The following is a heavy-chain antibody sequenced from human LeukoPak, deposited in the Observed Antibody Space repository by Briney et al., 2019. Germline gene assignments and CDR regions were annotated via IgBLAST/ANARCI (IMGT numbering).Heavy chain of an antibody. V-gene: IGHV3-23*01. J-gene: IGHJ4*02. CDR2: IHAGHSDP. Sequence: GGPLTHSRSLSGLTLSTSPMGWVRPAPGKGREWVSSIHAGHSDPFCPDSLQDRCTISRDNSKNVLSLQFNNLRAEDTAIYFCAKGGHHFNPFYNWGQGTLVTVSS. CDR1: GLTLSTSP. CDR3: AKGGHHFNPFYN.